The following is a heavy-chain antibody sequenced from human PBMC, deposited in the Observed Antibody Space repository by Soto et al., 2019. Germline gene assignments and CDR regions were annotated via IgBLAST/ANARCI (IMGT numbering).Heavy chain of an antibody. CDR1: GFTFSSYC. J-gene: IGHJ3*02. V-gene: IGHV3-7*01. CDR2: IREDGRKK. CDR3: ARDVAVAGTAAFDI. Sequence: GGSLRLSCVASGFTFSSYCMCCVCQAPGKGMEWVANIREDGRKKYYVDSVKGRFTISRDNAKNSLYLQMNSQRAEDTAVYYCARDVAVAGTAAFDIWGQGTMVTVSS. D-gene: IGHD6-19*01.